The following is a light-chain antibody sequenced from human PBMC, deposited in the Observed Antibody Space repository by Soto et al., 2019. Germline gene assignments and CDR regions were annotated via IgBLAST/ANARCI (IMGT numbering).Light chain of an antibody. V-gene: IGKV1-5*03. CDR2: KAS. CDR1: QTISSW. Sequence: DIQMTQSPSTLSGSVGDRVTITCRASQTISSWLAWYQQKPGKAPKLLIYKASTLKSGVPSRFGGSGSGTDFTLTISSLQPEDFATYFCQQSYSTPWTFGQGTKWIS. J-gene: IGKJ1*01. CDR3: QQSYSTPWT.